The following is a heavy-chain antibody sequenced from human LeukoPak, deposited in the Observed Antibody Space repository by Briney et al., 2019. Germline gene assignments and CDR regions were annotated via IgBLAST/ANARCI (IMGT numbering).Heavy chain of an antibody. CDR2: IYHSGST. J-gene: IGHJ4*02. CDR3: VAVVAAALYYFDY. Sequence: WETLSLTCAVSGYPISSGYYWGWIRQPPGKGLEWIGSIYHSGSTYYNPSLKSRVTISVDTSKNQFSLKLSSVTAADTAVYYCVAVVAAALYYFDYWGQGTLVTASS. V-gene: IGHV4-38-2*01. D-gene: IGHD2-15*01. CDR1: GYPISSGYY.